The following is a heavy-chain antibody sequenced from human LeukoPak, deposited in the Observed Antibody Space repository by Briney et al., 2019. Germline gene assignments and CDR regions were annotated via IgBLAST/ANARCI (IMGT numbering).Heavy chain of an antibody. V-gene: IGHV4-38-2*01. CDR3: ASLGRDRTLWDSYYVDV. J-gene: IGHJ6*03. Sequence: SASLSPTRGLAASSISSGYFGCWIRQPPGKGLEGIGAIYNTGSTYNNPSLKSRVSILVDTTKTQFSLKLTSVTAAHTATDDCASLGRDRTLWDSYYVDVWGEGTTVTVSS. D-gene: IGHD1-26*01. CDR1: ASSISSGYF. CDR2: IYNTGST.